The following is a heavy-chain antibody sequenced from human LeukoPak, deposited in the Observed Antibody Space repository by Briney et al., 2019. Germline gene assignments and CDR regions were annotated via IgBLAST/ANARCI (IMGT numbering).Heavy chain of an antibody. CDR2: IYAGDSDT. J-gene: IGHJ4*02. D-gene: IGHD1-26*01. CDR1: GSSFSSYW. V-gene: IGHV5-51*01. Sequence: GESLKISCKASGSSFSSYWIGWVRQMPGKGLEWMGNIYAGDSDTRYSPSFQGQVTISVDKSINTAYLQWSSLKASDTAMYYCVRRRSGTNSDYWGQGTLVTVPS. CDR3: VRRRSGTNSDY.